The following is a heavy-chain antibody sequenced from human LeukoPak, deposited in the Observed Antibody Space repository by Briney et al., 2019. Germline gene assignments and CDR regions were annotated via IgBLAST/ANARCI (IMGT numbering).Heavy chain of an antibody. CDR1: GGSISSSSYY. Sequence: PSETLSLTCTVSGGSISSSSYYWSWIRQPPGKGLEWIGYIYYSGSTNYNPSLKSRVTISVDTSKNQFSLKLSSVTAADTAVYYCARDRPIAAAGLDYWGQGTLVTVSS. V-gene: IGHV4-61*01. CDR2: IYYSGST. CDR3: ARDRPIAAAGLDY. D-gene: IGHD6-13*01. J-gene: IGHJ4*02.